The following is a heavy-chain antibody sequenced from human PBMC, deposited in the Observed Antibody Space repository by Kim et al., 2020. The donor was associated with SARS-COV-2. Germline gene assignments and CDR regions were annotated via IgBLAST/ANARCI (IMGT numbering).Heavy chain of an antibody. CDR2: ITKSSTTI. V-gene: IGHV3-48*02. J-gene: IGHJ3*02. CDR3: VRDRMGGAFDI. CDR1: GFTFSAYD. D-gene: IGHD3-16*01. Sequence: GGSLRLSCATSGFTFSAYDMNWVRRAPGKGLEWLSFITKSSTTIYYADSVKGRFTISRDNAKNSLYLQMNSLRDEDTALYYCVRDRMGGAFDIWAKGQWSPSLQ.